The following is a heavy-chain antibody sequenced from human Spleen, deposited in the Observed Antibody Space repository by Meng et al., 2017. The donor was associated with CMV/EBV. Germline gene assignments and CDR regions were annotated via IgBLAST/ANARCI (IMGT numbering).Heavy chain of an antibody. Sequence: GESLKISCAASGFTFSNYAMNWVRQAPGKGLEWVSVITGSGGSTYYADSVKGRFTISRDNSKNTVYLQMNSLRAEDTAVYYCAKALVGSTCYFDYWGQGTLVTVSS. CDR3: AKALVGSTCYFDY. CDR2: ITGSGGST. J-gene: IGHJ4*02. D-gene: IGHD6-13*01. CDR1: GFTFSNYA. V-gene: IGHV3-23*01.